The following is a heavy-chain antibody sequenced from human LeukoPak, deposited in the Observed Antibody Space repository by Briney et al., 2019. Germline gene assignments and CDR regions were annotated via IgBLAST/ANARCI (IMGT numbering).Heavy chain of an antibody. D-gene: IGHD3-22*01. CDR1: GFTFDDYA. CDR3: AKDAYYYDSSGYSF. V-gene: IGHV3-9*01. J-gene: IGHJ3*01. Sequence: GRSLRLSCAASGFTFDDYAMHWVRQAPGKGLEWVSGISWNSGSIGYADSVKGRFTISRDNAKNSLYLQMNSLRAEDTALYYCAKDAYYYDSSGYSFWGQGTMVTVSS. CDR2: ISWNSGSI.